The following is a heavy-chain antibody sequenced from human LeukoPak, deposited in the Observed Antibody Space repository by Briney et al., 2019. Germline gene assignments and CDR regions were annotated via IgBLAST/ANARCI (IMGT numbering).Heavy chain of an antibody. V-gene: IGHV1-2*02. CDR1: GYTFTGYF. CDR3: ARGLSISNVNAPPVDY. Sequence: ASVKVSFKSSGYTFTGYFMIWLRQAPGQGREWMAWINPNTGDTRYLQKFQGRIAVTRATSISTVYMELNNLRFDDTAVYHCARGLSISNVNAPPVDYWGQGTLVSVSS. D-gene: IGHD2/OR15-2a*01. J-gene: IGHJ4*02. CDR2: INPNTGDT.